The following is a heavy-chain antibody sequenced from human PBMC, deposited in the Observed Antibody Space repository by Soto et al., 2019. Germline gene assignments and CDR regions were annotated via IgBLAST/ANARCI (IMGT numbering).Heavy chain of an antibody. CDR2: VSPNGNDK. CDR3: IRGFYGLDV. J-gene: IGHJ6*02. V-gene: IGHV3-64D*08. CDR1: GFTFSGRS. Sequence: EVQLVESGGGLVQPGGSLSLSCSASGFTFSGRSMHWVRQAPGKGLEYVSGVSPNGNDKYYTDSVKGRFTISRDNSKNTLHLQMSSLRPEDTALFYCIRGFYGLDVWGQGTTVTVSS.